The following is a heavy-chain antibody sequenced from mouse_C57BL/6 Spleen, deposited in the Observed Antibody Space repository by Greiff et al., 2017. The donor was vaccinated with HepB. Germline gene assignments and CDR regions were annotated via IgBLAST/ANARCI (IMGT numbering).Heavy chain of an antibody. CDR2: IDPSDSYT. CDR1: GYTFTSYW. J-gene: IGHJ4*01. D-gene: IGHD1-1*01. Sequence: QVQLQQPGAELVRPGTSVKLSCKASGYTFTSYWMHWVKQRPGQGLEWIGVIDPSDSYTNYNQKFKGKATLTVDTSSSTAYMQLSSLTSEDSAVYYCARGPVEDAMDYWGQGTSVTVSS. CDR3: ARGPVEDAMDY. V-gene: IGHV1-59*01.